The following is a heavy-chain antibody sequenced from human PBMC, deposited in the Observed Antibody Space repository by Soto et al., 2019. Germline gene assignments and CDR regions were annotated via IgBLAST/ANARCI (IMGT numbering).Heavy chain of an antibody. CDR1: GGSISSGGYY. Sequence: SETLSLTCTVSGGSISSGGYYWSWIRQHPGKGLEWIGYIYYSGSTYYNPSLKSRVTISVDTSKNQFSLKLSSVTAADTAVYYCAREGSRYRDAFDIWGQGTMVTVSS. D-gene: IGHD3-10*01. V-gene: IGHV4-31*03. J-gene: IGHJ3*02. CDR3: AREGSRYRDAFDI. CDR2: IYYSGST.